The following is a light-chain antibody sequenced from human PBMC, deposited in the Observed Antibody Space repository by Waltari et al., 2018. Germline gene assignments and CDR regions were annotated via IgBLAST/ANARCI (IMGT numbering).Light chain of an antibody. Sequence: DIVLTQSPATLSLSPGERATLYCRASQSVISSLFWYQQKPGQRPRLLIFGASNRATGIPDRFSGSGSETDFTLTISSLEPDDVAVYFCQQESNGWTFGQGTKVEIK. V-gene: IGKV3D-15*01. CDR3: QQESNGWT. CDR1: QSVISS. J-gene: IGKJ1*01. CDR2: GAS.